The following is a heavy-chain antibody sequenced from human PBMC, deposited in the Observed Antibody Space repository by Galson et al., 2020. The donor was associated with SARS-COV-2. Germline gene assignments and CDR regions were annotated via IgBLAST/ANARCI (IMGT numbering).Heavy chain of an antibody. CDR1: GFTFSGSA. CDR2: IRSKANSYAT. CDR3: TRQETRTIFGVVIVQGAFDI. J-gene: IGHJ3*02. V-gene: IGHV3-73*01. D-gene: IGHD3-3*01. Sequence: TGGSLRLSCAASGFTFSGSAMHWVRQASGKGLAWVGRIRSKANSYATAYAASVKGRFTISRDDSKNTAYLQMNSLKTEDTAVYYCTRQETRTIFGVVIVQGAFDIWGQGTMVTVSS.